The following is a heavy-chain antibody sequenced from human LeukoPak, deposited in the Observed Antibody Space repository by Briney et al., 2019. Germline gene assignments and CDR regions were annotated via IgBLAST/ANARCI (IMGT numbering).Heavy chain of an antibody. D-gene: IGHD3-9*01. V-gene: IGHV4-30-2*01. CDR3: ARGAHYNILTAYFDY. CDR1: GGSINRGGYS. J-gene: IGHJ4*02. CDR2: IYHSGST. Sequence: SQTLSLTCAVSGGSINRGGYSWSWIRQPPGKGLEWIVYIYHSGSTYYNPSLESRVTISLDRSKNQFSLKLTSVTAADTAVYYCARGAHYNILTAYFDYWGQGTLVTVSS.